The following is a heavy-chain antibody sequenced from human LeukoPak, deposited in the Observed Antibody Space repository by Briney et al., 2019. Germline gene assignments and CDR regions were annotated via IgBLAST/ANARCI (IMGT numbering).Heavy chain of an antibody. V-gene: IGHV4-59*12. J-gene: IGHJ6*02. Sequence: SETLSLTCTVSGGSISSYYWSWIRQPPGKGLEWIGYIYYSGSTNYNPSLKSRVTISVDTSKNQFSLQLNSVTPEDTAVYYCARDGGCGYCSSTSCYPPNYCYYGMDVWGQGTTVTVSS. CDR2: IYYSGST. CDR3: ARDGGCGYCSSTSCYPPNYCYYGMDV. D-gene: IGHD2-2*01. CDR1: GGSISSYY.